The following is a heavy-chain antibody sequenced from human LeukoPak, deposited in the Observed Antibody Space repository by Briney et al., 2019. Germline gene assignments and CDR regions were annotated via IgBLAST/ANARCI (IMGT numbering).Heavy chain of an antibody. J-gene: IGHJ6*04. CDR2: IYTSGST. Sequence: PSETLSLTCTVSGGSISSYYWSWIRQPAGKGLEWIGRIYTSGSTNYNPSLKSRVTMSVDTSKNQFSLKLSSVTAADTAVYYCARTLQYYDYVWVSYGYQDVWGKGTTVTVSS. D-gene: IGHD3-16*01. CDR1: GGSISSYY. CDR3: ARTLQYYDYVWVSYGYQDV. V-gene: IGHV4-4*07.